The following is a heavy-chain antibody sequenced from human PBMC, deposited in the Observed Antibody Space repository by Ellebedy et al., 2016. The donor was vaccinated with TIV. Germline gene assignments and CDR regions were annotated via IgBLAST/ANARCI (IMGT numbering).Heavy chain of an antibody. J-gene: IGHJ4*02. CDR2: LTDDGGST. CDR1: GFTFSKYA. Sequence: GGSLRLSCAASGFTFSKYAMHWVRQAPGKGLEYVSALTDDGGSTFYANSVKGRFTISRDNSKSTLYLQMDSRRAEDMAVYYCARRGRGGYDFWGRGTLVAVSS. CDR3: ARRGRGGYDF. D-gene: IGHD5-24*01. V-gene: IGHV3-64*01.